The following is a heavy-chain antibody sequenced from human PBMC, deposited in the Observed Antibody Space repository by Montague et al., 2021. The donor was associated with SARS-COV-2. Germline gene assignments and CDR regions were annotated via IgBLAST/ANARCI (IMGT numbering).Heavy chain of an antibody. CDR2: INTSGST. V-gene: IGHV4-61*02. CDR3: AREWVVVAARGTNWFDP. J-gene: IGHJ5*02. CDR1: GGSISSGSYY. D-gene: IGHD2-15*01. Sequence: TLSLTCTVSGGSISSGSYYWSWIRQPAGKGLEWIGRINTSGSTNYKPSLKSRVTISVDTSKNQFSLKLSSVTAADTAEYYCAREWVVVAARGTNWFDPWGQGTLVTVSS.